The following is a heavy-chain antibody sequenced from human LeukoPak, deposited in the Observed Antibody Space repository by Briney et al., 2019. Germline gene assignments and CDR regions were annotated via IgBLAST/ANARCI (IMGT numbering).Heavy chain of an antibody. V-gene: IGHV4-34*01. Sequence: SETLSLTCAVYGGSFSGYYWSWIRQPPGKGLEWIGEINHSGSTNYNPSLKSRVTISVDTSKNQFSLKLSSVTAADTAVYYCASIAYCGGDCAPSPPYFDYWGQGTLVTVSS. CDR3: ASIAYCGGDCAPSPPYFDY. CDR1: GGSFSGYY. D-gene: IGHD2-21*02. CDR2: INHSGST. J-gene: IGHJ4*02.